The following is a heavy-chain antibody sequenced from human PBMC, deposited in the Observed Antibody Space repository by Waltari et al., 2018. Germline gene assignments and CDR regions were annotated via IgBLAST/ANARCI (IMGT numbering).Heavy chain of an antibody. CDR3: ARARFINDTNYYYGMDV. CDR2: ISCDKTYR. CDR1: GFTFKTYS. V-gene: IGHV3-21*01. D-gene: IGHD1-1*01. J-gene: IGHJ6*02. Sequence: EVQLAESGGGLVKPGGSLRLSRASSGFTFKTYSLIWDRQVPGKGLEWASSISCDKTYRYYADSVKGRFTIARDTAKSSLYLRMKSLRAEDTAVFDWARARFINDTNYYYGMDVWGQGPTVTVS.